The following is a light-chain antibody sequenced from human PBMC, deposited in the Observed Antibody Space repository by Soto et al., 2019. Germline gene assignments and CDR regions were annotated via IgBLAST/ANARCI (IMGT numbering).Light chain of an antibody. CDR2: DVS. CDR3: SSYSTSYFYF. Sequence: QSALTQPRSVSGSPGHSVTISCTGTSSDVGGYSYVSWYQQHPGKAPKLMISDVSKRSSGVPDRFSGSKFGNTASLTISGLRDEDEADYYCSSYSTSYFYFFGSGTKVTVL. V-gene: IGLV2-11*01. CDR1: SSDVGGYSY. J-gene: IGLJ1*01.